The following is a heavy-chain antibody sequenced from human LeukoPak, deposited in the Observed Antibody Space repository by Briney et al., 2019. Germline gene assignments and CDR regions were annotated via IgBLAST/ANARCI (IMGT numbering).Heavy chain of an antibody. D-gene: IGHD3-22*01. CDR1: GFTLKNYA. Sequence: GGSLRLSCAASGFTLKNYAMSWVRQAPGKGLEWVSSISVSDDNTYYADSVRGRFTISRDNSKNTLYLQMNSLRAEDTAVYYCAKDEAAKTYYYDSSGYPRDAFDIWGQGTMVTVSS. J-gene: IGHJ3*02. CDR3: AKDEAAKTYYYDSSGYPRDAFDI. CDR2: ISVSDDNT. V-gene: IGHV3-23*01.